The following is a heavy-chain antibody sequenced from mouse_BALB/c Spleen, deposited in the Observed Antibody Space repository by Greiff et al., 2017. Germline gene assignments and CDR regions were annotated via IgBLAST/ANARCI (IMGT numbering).Heavy chain of an antibody. CDR1: GYTFTDYK. Sequence: EVKLVESGPELVKPGASVKISCKASGYTFTDYKMHWVKQSHGKSLEWIGYIYPYNGGTGYNQKFKSKATLTVDNSYSTAYMELRSLTSEDSAVYYCAYGNYHAMDYWGQGTSVTVSS. V-gene: IGHV1S29*02. CDR2: IYPYNGGT. CDR3: AYGNYHAMDY. D-gene: IGHD2-10*02. J-gene: IGHJ4*01.